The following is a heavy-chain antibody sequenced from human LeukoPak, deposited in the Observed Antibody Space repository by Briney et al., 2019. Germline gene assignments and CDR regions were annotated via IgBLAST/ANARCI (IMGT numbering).Heavy chain of an antibody. Sequence: VASLKVSCKASGGTFSSYAISWVRQAPGQGLEWMGRIIPIFGTANYAQKFQGRVTITTDESTSTAYMELSGLRSEDTAVYYCAREYSYGYEVSAFDIWGQGTMVTVSS. D-gene: IGHD5-18*01. V-gene: IGHV1-69*05. CDR2: IIPIFGTA. J-gene: IGHJ3*02. CDR3: AREYSYGYEVSAFDI. CDR1: GGTFSSYA.